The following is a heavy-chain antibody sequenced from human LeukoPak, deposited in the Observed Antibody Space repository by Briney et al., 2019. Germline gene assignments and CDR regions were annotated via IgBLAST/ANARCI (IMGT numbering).Heavy chain of an antibody. CDR2: MNPNSGNT. CDR1: GYTFTSYD. V-gene: IGHV1-8*01. Sequence: EASVTVSCTASGYTFTSYDINWVRQATGQGLEWMGWMNPNSGNTGYAQKFQGRVTMTRNTSISTAYMELSSLRSEDTAVYYCARGKIKGDAFDIWGQGTMVTVSS. J-gene: IGHJ3*02. CDR3: ARGKIKGDAFDI.